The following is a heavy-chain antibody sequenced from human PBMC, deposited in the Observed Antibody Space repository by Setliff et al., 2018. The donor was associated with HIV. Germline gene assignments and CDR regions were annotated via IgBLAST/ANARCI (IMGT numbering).Heavy chain of an antibody. CDR3: ARDQADVYNYLLSGAFDF. J-gene: IGHJ3*01. Sequence: PSETLSLTCTVSGASIISGNYYWSWIRQPAGKGLEWIGRIYTSGSTNYNPSLKSRVTISLDTSKNQFSLKLSSVTAADTAVYYCARDQADVYNYLLSGAFDFWGQGAMVTVSS. CDR1: GASIISGNYY. V-gene: IGHV4-61*02. CDR2: IYTSGST. D-gene: IGHD3-10*01.